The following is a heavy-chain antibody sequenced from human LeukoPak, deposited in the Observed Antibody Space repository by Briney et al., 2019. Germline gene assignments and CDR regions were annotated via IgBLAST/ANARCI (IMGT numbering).Heavy chain of an antibody. CDR1: GFTFRSYD. CDR3: ARDLGQYYDTSDNWFDP. V-gene: IGHV3-13*01. CDR2: IGTAGEI. J-gene: IGHJ5*02. Sequence: GGSLRLSCAASGFTFRSYDMHWVRQATGKGLEWVSGIGTAGEIYYPGSVKGRFTISRENAKNSLYLQMNSLRAEDTAVYYCARDLGQYYDTSDNWFDPWGQGTLVTVSS. D-gene: IGHD3-22*01.